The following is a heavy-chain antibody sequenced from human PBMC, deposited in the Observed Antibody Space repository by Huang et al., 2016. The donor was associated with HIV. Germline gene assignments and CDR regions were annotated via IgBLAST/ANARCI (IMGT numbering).Heavy chain of an antibody. CDR1: GFTFGNYG. V-gene: IGHV3-49*05. D-gene: IGHD3-22*01. J-gene: IGHJ4*02. Sequence: EVQFVESGGGLVKPGRSLRLSCTASGFTFGNYGMSWFRQAPGKGLKWVGFIRSKDYSEKTEYAASVKGRFTSSRDDSKSIAYLQMNSLKPEDTAVYYCTRDSVYPNYYDGSGFYFDYWGQGTLVTVSS. CDR2: IRSKDYSEKT. CDR3: TRDSVYPNYYDGSGFYFDY.